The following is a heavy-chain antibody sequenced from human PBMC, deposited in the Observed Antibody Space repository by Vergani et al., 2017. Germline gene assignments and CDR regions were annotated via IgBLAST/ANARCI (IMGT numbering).Heavy chain of an antibody. CDR2: IDHTGRP. Sequence: QVQLQQWGGGLLKPSETLSLTCVVNGRSFTSYHWTWIRQSPGEGLEWVGDIDHTGRPDYNPSLKSRLTMSADKSRNQFSLTLNAVTATDTEIYFCARVNTETNGHLYYYYYMDVWGQGTAVTVS. D-gene: IGHD4-11*01. J-gene: IGHJ6*03. V-gene: IGHV4-34*01. CDR1: GRSFTSYH. CDR3: ARVNTETNGHLYYYYYMDV.